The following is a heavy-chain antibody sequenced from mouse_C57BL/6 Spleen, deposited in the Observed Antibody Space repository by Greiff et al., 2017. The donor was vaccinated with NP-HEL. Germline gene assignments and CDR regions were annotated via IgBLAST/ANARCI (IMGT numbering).Heavy chain of an antibody. CDR1: GFTFSNYW. CDR3: TDLLPFAY. CDR2: IRLKSDNYAT. V-gene: IGHV6-3*01. Sequence: EVMLVESGGGLVQPGGSMKLSCVASGFTFSNYWMNWVRQSPEKGLEWVAQIRLKSDNYATHYAESVKGRFTISRDDSKSSVYLQMNNLRAEDTGIYYCTDLLPFAYWGQGTLVTVSA. D-gene: IGHD2-10*01. J-gene: IGHJ3*01.